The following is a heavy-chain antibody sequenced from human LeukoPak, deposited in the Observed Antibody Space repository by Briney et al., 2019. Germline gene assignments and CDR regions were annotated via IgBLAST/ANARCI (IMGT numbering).Heavy chain of an antibody. D-gene: IGHD4/OR15-4a*01. CDR3: ARDSADYVAFDI. V-gene: IGHV4-59*01. Sequence: PSETLSLTCTVSGGSITRSYWSWIRQPPGKGLEWIGHIYDTGSTNYNSSLKSRVTISVDTSKNQFSLNLSSVTAADTAVYYCARDSADYVAFDIWGQGSMVTVSS. CDR2: IYDTGST. J-gene: IGHJ3*02. CDR1: GGSITRSY.